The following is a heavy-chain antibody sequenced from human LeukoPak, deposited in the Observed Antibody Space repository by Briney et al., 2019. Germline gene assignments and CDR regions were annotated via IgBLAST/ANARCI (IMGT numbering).Heavy chain of an antibody. CDR3: ARQTGSGLFILP. V-gene: IGHV4-59*01. Sequence: PSETLSLTCTVAGGSISSYYWSWTRQSPGKGLEWIGYIYYSGSTNYNPSLKSRVTISEDTSKNQFSLKLSSVTAADTAVYYCARQTGSGLFILPGGQGTLVTASS. D-gene: IGHD3/OR15-3a*01. CDR2: IYYSGST. J-gene: IGHJ4*02. CDR1: GGSISSYY.